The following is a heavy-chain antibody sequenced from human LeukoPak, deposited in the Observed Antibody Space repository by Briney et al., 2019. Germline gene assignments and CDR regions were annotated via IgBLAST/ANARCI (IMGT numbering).Heavy chain of an antibody. CDR2: IYSGGSI. J-gene: IGHJ4*02. CDR3: AREGGYDPFEY. V-gene: IGHV3-53*01. CDR1: GFIVSNSF. Sequence: GGSLRLSCAASGFIVSNSFMGWVRQALGKGLEWVSVIYSGGSIYYADSVKGRFTISRDNAKNTLYLQMNSLRAEDTAVYYCAREGGYDPFEYWGQGTLVTVSS. D-gene: IGHD5-12*01.